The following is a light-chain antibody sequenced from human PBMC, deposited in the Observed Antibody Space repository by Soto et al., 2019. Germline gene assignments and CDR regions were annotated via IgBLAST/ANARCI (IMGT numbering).Light chain of an antibody. CDR3: KQYSKWPIT. CDR1: QSVNSN. V-gene: IGKV3-15*01. Sequence: EMVMTKSPAILSVSPGESATLSCRASQSVNSNYLAWYQQHPGQPPRLLIYGISTRATGIPARFSGSGSGTEFSLTISSLQSEDFAVYYCKQYSKWPITFGQGTRLEIK. J-gene: IGKJ5*01. CDR2: GIS.